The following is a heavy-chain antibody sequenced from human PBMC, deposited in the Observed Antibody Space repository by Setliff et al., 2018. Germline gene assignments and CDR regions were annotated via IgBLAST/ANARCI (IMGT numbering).Heavy chain of an antibody. CDR3: ARGRGDY. V-gene: IGHV4-59*11. Sequence: SETLSLTCTVSGGSISSHYWSWIRQPPGKGLEWIGSIYYSGSTNYNPSLKSRVTISVDTSKNQFSLKLSSVTAADTAVYYCARGRGDYWGQGTLVTVSS. J-gene: IGHJ4*02. CDR2: IYYSGST. CDR1: GGSISSHY.